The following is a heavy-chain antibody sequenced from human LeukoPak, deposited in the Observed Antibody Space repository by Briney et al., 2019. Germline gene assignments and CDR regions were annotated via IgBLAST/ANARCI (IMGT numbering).Heavy chain of an antibody. Sequence: SETLSLTCTVSGGSISSYYWSWIRQPPGKGLEWIGYIYHSGSTYYNPSLKSRVTISVDRSKNQSSLKLSSVTAADTAVYYCARGPYDFWSGYYTPYYFDYWGQGNLVTVSS. CDR1: GGSISSYY. D-gene: IGHD3-3*01. CDR3: ARGPYDFWSGYYTPYYFDY. J-gene: IGHJ4*02. CDR2: IYHSGST. V-gene: IGHV4-59*12.